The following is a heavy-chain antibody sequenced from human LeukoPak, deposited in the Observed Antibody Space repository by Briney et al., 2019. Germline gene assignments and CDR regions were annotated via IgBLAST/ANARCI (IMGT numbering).Heavy chain of an antibody. Sequence: HTGGSLRLSRVASGFTFRNYAMHWVRQAPGKGLEWVAVMSYDGSNQYYTDSVKGRFTISRDNSKNTLYLQMNSLRVEDTAVYYCATSDHYDYVWGSYRYWGQGTLVTVSS. D-gene: IGHD3-16*02. CDR3: ATSDHYDYVWGSYRY. V-gene: IGHV3-30*04. J-gene: IGHJ4*02. CDR2: MSYDGSNQ. CDR1: GFTFRNYA.